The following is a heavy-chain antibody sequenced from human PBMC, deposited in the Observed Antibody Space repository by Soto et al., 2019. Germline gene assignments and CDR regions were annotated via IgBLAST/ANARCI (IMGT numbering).Heavy chain of an antibody. D-gene: IGHD3-10*01. J-gene: IGHJ4*02. CDR2: INGDGSST. Sequence: GGSLRLSCAASGFTFSSFRMYWVRQAPGKGLVWVSHINGDGSSTTYADSVKGRFTISRDNAKNTLCLQMSSLRAEDTAVYYCAKRGAYGSIDYSGQATLVTVSS. CDR1: GFTFSSFR. CDR3: AKRGAYGSIDY. V-gene: IGHV3-74*01.